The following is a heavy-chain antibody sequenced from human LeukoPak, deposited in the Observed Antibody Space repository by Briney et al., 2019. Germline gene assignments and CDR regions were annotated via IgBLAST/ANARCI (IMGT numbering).Heavy chain of an antibody. D-gene: IGHD3-9*01. CDR3: ARDKRYFDQNDAFDI. J-gene: IGHJ3*02. CDR2: IIPIFGTA. CDR1: GGTFSSYA. V-gene: IGHV1-69*05. Sequence: VASVKVSCKASGGTFSSYAISWVRQAPGQGLEWVGGIIPIFGTANYAQKFQGRVTITTDESTSTAYMELSSLRSEDTAVYYCARDKRYFDQNDAFDIWGQGTMVTVSS.